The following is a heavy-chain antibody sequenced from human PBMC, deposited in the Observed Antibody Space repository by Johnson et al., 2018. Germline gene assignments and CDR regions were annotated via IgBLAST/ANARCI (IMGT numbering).Heavy chain of an antibody. D-gene: IGHD2-15*01. V-gene: IGHV3-11*04. CDR3: ARYCSGGSCYSYYYYYMDV. J-gene: IGHJ6*03. Sequence: QVQLVQSGGGLVKPGWSRRLSCAASGFTFSDYYMSWIRQAPGKGLEWVSYISSRGSTIYYADSVKGRFPIPRDNAKNSLYLQMNSLRAEDTAVYYCARYCSGGSCYSYYYYYMDVWGKGTTVTVSS. CDR1: GFTFSDYY. CDR2: ISSRGSTI.